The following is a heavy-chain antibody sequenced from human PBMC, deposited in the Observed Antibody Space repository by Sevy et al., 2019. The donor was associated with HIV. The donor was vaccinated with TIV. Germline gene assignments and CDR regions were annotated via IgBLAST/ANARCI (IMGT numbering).Heavy chain of an antibody. CDR3: ARDHEFYDYGDYGPTFFPDY. Sequence: GGSLRLSCAASGFSFSSYGMHWVRQAPGKGLEWVALIWFDGSNSYYADSVKGRFTISRDTSKTTVYLQMNSLRAEDTAVYYCARDHEFYDYGDYGPTFFPDYWGQGNLVTVSS. CDR2: IWFDGSNS. D-gene: IGHD4-17*01. J-gene: IGHJ4*02. CDR1: GFSFSSYG. V-gene: IGHV3-33*01.